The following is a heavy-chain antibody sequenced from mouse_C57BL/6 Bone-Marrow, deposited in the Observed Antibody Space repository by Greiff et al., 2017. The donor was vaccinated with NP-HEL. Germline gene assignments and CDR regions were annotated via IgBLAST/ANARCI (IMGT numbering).Heavy chain of an antibody. D-gene: IGHD2-5*01. J-gene: IGHJ2*01. Sequence: VQLQQSGAELVRPGASVTLSCKASGYTFTDYEMHWVKQTPVHGLEWIGAIDPETGGTAYNQKFKGKAILTADKSSSTAYMELRSLTSEDSAVYYCTRSHYYSNSYYFDYWGKGTTLTVSS. CDR1: GYTFTDYE. V-gene: IGHV1-15*01. CDR3: TRSHYYSNSYYFDY. CDR2: IDPETGGT.